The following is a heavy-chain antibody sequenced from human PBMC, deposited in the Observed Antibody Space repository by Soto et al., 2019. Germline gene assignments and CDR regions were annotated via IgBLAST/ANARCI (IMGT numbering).Heavy chain of an antibody. CDR3: ARETPHYYYSSGPTAWAFDI. V-gene: IGHV1-69*01. D-gene: IGHD3-22*01. CDR1: GGTFSSYA. Sequence: QVQLVQSGAEVKKPGSSVKVSCKASGGTFSSYAISWVRQAPGQGLEWMGGIIPIFGTANYAQKFQGRVTITADESTSTAYMELSSLRSEDTAVYYCARETPHYYYSSGPTAWAFDIWGQGTMVTVSS. CDR2: IIPIFGTA. J-gene: IGHJ3*02.